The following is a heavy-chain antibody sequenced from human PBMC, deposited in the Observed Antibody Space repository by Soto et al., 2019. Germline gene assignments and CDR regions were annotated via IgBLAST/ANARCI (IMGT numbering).Heavy chain of an antibody. V-gene: IGHV1-18*01. D-gene: IGHD5-12*01. CDR3: ARVRESIVATINYYYYYMDV. CDR2: ISAYNGNT. J-gene: IGHJ6*03. CDR1: GYTFTSYG. Sequence: GASLKVYCKSSGYTFTSYGISWVRQAPGQGLEWMGWISAYNGNTNYAQKLQGRVTMTTGTSTSTAYMELRSLRSDDTAVYYCARVRESIVATINYYYYYMDVWGKGTTVTVS.